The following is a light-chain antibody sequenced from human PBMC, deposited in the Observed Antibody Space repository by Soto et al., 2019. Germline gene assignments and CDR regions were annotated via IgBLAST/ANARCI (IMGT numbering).Light chain of an antibody. CDR1: QSVDGF. CDR2: SAL. CDR3: QQGYSTLFT. Sequence: IQLTQSPSSVSSSVDDRITITCRASQSVDGFLNWYQQQSGKAPKLLIYSALTLQSGVPSRFSGSGSGTYFTLTITNLQPEDSAAYYCQQGYSTLFTFGGGTKVEIK. J-gene: IGKJ4*01. V-gene: IGKV1-39*01.